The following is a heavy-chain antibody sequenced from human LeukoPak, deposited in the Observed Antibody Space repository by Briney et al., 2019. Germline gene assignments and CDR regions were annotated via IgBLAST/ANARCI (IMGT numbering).Heavy chain of an antibody. D-gene: IGHD1-26*01. CDR3: GRGRGSYYYFDY. CDR2: IYYSGST. Sequence: SETLSLTCTVSGGSISSYYWSWIRQPPGKGLEWIGYIYYSGSTNYNPSLKSRVTISVDTSKNQFSLKLSSVTAADTAVYYCGRGRGSYYYFDYWGQGTLVTVSS. J-gene: IGHJ4*02. V-gene: IGHV4-59*01. CDR1: GGSISSYY.